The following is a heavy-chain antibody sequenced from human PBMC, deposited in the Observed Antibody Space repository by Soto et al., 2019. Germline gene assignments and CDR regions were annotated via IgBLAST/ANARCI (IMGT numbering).Heavy chain of an antibody. D-gene: IGHD6-13*01. J-gene: IGHJ5*02. CDR3: ARESSSYNWFDP. V-gene: IGHV3-48*02. CDR1: GFTFSSYG. Sequence: GGSLRLSCAASGFTFSSYGMHWVRQAPGKGLEWVADISSSSSNIYYADSVKGRFTISRDNAKNSLYLQMNSLRDEDTAVYYCARESSSYNWFDPWGQGTLVTVSS. CDR2: ISSSSSNI.